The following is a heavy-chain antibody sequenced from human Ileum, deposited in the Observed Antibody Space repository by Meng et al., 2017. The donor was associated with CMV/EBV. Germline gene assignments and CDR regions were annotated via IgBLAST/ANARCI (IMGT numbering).Heavy chain of an antibody. J-gene: IGHJ4*02. V-gene: IGHV4-61*02. CDR3: AIYYGGVGGRGY. Sequence: QVSLRESGPGLVKPSQTLLPTCSAPGASISRDNYHWSWIRQPAGKGLEWIGQRHKNGNDNYNASLKSRVTISIDTSKNQFSLTLTSVTAADTAVYYCAIYYGGVGGRGYWAQGTLVTVSS. CDR1: GASISRDNYH. CDR2: RHKNGND. D-gene: IGHD2-21*01.